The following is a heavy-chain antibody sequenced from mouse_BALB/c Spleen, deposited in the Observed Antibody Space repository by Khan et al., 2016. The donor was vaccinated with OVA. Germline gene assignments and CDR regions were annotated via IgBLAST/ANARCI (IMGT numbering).Heavy chain of an antibody. V-gene: IGHV1S136*01. CDR2: IYPFNDAT. Sequence: EVKLEESGPEVVKPGASVKMSCKASGYTFTSYVMHWVKQKPGQGLEWMGYIYPFNDATKFNEKFNGKTTLTSDKSSRTAYMELSNLTSEDSAVYYGAPMGSYYVSFVHWGQGTLVTVSA. J-gene: IGHJ3*01. D-gene: IGHD1-1*01. CDR1: GYTFTSYV. CDR3: APMGSYYVSFVH.